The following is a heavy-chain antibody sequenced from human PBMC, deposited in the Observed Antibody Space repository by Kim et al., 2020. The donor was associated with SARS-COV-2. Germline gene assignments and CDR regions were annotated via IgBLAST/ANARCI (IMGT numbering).Heavy chain of an antibody. Sequence: RVTISVDTSKNQFSLKLSSVTAADTAVYYCARRPRLLWFGELGNYWYFDLWGRGTLVTVSS. V-gene: IGHV4-61*07. J-gene: IGHJ2*01. CDR3: ARRPRLLWFGELGNYWYFDL. D-gene: IGHD3-10*01.